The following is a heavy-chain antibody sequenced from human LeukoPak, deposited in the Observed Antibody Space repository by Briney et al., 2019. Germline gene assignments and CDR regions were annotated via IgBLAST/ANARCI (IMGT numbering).Heavy chain of an antibody. CDR3: ARDYSDYGGNSRGYGMDV. D-gene: IGHD4-23*01. J-gene: IGHJ6*02. CDR2: ISSSGSTI. CDR1: GFTFSSHW. Sequence: PGGSLRLSCAASGFTFSSHWMHWVRQAPGKGLEGVSYISSSGSTIYYADSVKGRFTISRDNAKNSMYLQMNSLRAEDTAVYYCARDYSDYGGNSRGYGMDVWGQGTTVTVSS. V-gene: IGHV3-48*04.